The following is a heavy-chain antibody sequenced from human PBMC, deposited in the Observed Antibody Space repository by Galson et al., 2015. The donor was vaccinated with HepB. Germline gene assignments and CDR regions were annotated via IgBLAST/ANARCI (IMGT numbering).Heavy chain of an antibody. CDR1: GFTFSDYY. CDR3: ARANAMVRGVIEGFDP. CDR2: ISSSSSYT. V-gene: IGHV3-11*06. Sequence: SLRLSCAASGFTFSDYYMSWLRQAPGKGLEWVSYISSSSSYTNYADSVKGRFTISRDNAKNSLYLQMNSLRAEDTAVYYCARANAMVRGVIEGFDPWGQGTLVTVSS. D-gene: IGHD3-10*01. J-gene: IGHJ5*02.